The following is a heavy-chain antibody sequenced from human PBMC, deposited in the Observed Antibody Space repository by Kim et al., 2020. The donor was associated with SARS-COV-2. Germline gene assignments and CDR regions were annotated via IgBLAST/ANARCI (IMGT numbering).Heavy chain of an antibody. J-gene: IGHJ4*02. Sequence: FYNPAIKSRVSISVDPSANQFSLKLSSVTAADTAVYYCASYYDSSGVFDYWGQGTLVTVSS. D-gene: IGHD3-22*01. CDR3: ASYYDSSGVFDY. V-gene: IGHV4-31*02.